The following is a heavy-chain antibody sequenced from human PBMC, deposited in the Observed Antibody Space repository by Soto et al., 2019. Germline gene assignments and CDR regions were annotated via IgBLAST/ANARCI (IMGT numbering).Heavy chain of an antibody. V-gene: IGHV1-69*01. CDR1: GGTFSSYA. CDR3: ARSYGSGTYGSLDP. D-gene: IGHD3-10*01. Sequence: QIQLVQSGAEVKKPGSSVKISCKASGGTFSSYAINWVRQAPGQGLEWMGGIIPIFGTTNYAQKFQGRVTVTADDSTTTAYMVLNSLRSEDTAMYYRARSYGSGTYGSLDPWGQGTLVTVSS. J-gene: IGHJ5*02. CDR2: IIPIFGTT.